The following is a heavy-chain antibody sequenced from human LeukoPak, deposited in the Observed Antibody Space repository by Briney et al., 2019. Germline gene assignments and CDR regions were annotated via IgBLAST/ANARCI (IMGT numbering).Heavy chain of an antibody. CDR3: ARLGTDMYNWNYVGYFDY. V-gene: IGHV4-59*08. D-gene: IGHD1-7*01. CDR2: IYNSGST. Sequence: SETLSLTCTVSGGSVSSYYWSWIRQPAGKGLEWIGYIYNSGSTNYNPSLKSRVTISVDTSKNQFSLKLSSVTAADTAVYYCARLGTDMYNWNYVGYFDYWGQGTLVTVSS. J-gene: IGHJ4*02. CDR1: GGSVSSYY.